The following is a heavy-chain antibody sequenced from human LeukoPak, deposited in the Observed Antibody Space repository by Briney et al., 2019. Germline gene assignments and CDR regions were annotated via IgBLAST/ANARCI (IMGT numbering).Heavy chain of an antibody. CDR1: GGTFSSYA. V-gene: IGHV1-69*01. CDR3: ARHYDFYYYYYYMDV. Sequence: SVKVSCKASGGTFSSYAISWVRQAPGQGLEWIGGIIPIFGTANYAQKFQGRVTITADESTSTAYLELSSLRSEDTAVYYCARHYDFYYYYYYMDVWGKGTTVTVSS. D-gene: IGHD3-3*01. J-gene: IGHJ6*03. CDR2: IIPIFGTA.